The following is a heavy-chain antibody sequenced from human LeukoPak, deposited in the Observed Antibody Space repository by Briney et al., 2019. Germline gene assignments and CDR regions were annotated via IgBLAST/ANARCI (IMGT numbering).Heavy chain of an antibody. V-gene: IGHV3-7*03. D-gene: IGHD6-19*01. J-gene: IGHJ6*04. CDR3: ARDFWQWLIRVYYYYGMDV. CDR2: IKEDGSEK. Sequence: GGSLRLSCAASGFTFSRYWMSWVRQAPGKGLEWVASIKEDGSEKYYVDSVKGRFIISRDNAKNSLSLQMNSLRAEDTAVYYCARDFWQWLIRVYYYYGMDVWGKGTTATVSS. CDR1: GFTFSRYW.